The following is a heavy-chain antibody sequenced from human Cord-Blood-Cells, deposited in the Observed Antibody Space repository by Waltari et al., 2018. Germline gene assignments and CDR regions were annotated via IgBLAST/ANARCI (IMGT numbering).Heavy chain of an antibody. CDR3: ARSKLVWFDP. CDR2: IYYSGST. D-gene: IGHD6-6*01. Sequence: QLQLQESGPGLVKPSETLSLTCTVSGGSISSSSYYWGWIRLPPGKGLEWIGSIYYSGSTYYNPSLKSRVTISVDTSKNQFSLKLSSVIAADTAVYYCARSKLVWFDPWGQGTLVTVSS. V-gene: IGHV4-39*01. CDR1: GGSISSSSYY. J-gene: IGHJ5*02.